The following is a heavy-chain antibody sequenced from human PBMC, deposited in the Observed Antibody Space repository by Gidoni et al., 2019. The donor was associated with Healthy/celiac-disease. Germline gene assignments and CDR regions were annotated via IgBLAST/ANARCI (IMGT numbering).Heavy chain of an antibody. J-gene: IGHJ4*02. CDR1: GFTVRSNY. D-gene: IGHD3-3*01. V-gene: IGHV3-66*02. CDR3: ARGSITIFGVVTLDY. CDR2: IYSGGST. Sequence: EVQLVESGGGLVQPGGSLRLSCAASGFTVRSNYMSWVRQAPGKGLEWVSVIYSGGSTYYADSVKGRFTISRDNSKNTLYLQMNSLRAEDTAVYYCARGSITIFGVVTLDYWGQGTLVTVSS.